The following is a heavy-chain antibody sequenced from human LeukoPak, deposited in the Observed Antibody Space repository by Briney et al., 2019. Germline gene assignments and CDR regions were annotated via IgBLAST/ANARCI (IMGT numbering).Heavy chain of an antibody. CDR2: ISYDGSNK. D-gene: IGHD5-18*01. J-gene: IGHJ4*02. Sequence: PGGSLRLSCAASGFTFSSYGMHWVRQAPGKGLEWVAVISYDGSNKYYADSVKGRFTISRDNSKNTLYLQMNSLRAEDTAVYYCAKGGSYGSDYWGQGTLVTVSS. V-gene: IGHV3-30*18. CDR1: GFTFSSYG. CDR3: AKGGSYGSDY.